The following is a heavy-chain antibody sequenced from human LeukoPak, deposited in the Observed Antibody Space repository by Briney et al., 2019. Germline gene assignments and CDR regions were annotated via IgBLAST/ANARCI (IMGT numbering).Heavy chain of an antibody. V-gene: IGHV3-30*18. CDR1: GFAFSYYA. D-gene: IGHD6-13*01. CDR3: AKDGPFSIAAAATYSQIDY. J-gene: IGHJ4*02. CDR2: VSGDGNGK. Sequence: GGSLRLSCATSGFAFSYYAMHWVRQAPGRGLERVAVVSGDGNGKYYVDSVKGRFTISRDNSRNTLYLQMNSLRPDDTAVYYCAKDGPFSIAAAATYSQIDYWGQGTLVTVSS.